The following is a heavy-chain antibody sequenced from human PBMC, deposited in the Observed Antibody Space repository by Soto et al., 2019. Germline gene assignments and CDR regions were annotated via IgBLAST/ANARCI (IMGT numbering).Heavy chain of an antibody. D-gene: IGHD3-3*01. J-gene: IGHJ6*03. CDR1: GGTFSSYT. V-gene: IGHV1-69*04. CDR2: IIPILGIA. CDR3: ARDLPYYDFWKVPSMDV. Sequence: ASVKVSCKASGGTFSSYTISWVRQAPGQGLEWMGRIIPILGIANYAQKFQGRVTITADKSTSTAYMELSSLRSEDTAVYYCARDLPYYDFWKVPSMDVWGKGTTVTVSS.